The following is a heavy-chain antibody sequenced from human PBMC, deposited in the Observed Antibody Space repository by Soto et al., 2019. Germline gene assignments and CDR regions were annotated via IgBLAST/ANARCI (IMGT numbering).Heavy chain of an antibody. V-gene: IGHV3-23*01. J-gene: IGHJ4*02. Sequence: GGSLRLSCAASGFTFSSYAMSWVRQAPGKGLEWVSAISGSGGSTYYADSVKGRFTISRDNSKNTLYLQMNSLRAEDTAVYYCAKDPRFYDFWSGYYRGYYFDYWGQGTLVTVSS. CDR1: GFTFSSYA. D-gene: IGHD3-3*01. CDR2: ISGSGGST. CDR3: AKDPRFYDFWSGYYRGYYFDY.